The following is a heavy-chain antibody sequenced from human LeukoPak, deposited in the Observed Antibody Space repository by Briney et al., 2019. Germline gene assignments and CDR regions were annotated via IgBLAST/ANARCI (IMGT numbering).Heavy chain of an antibody. V-gene: IGHV3-23*01. Sequence: GGSLRLSCAASGFTFSSYGMSWVRQAPGKGLEWVSAISGSGGSTYYADSVKGRFTISRDNSKNTLYLQMNSLRAEDTAVYYCAKSMYRGVIITPFGYWGQGTLVTVSS. J-gene: IGHJ4*02. CDR1: GFTFSSYG. CDR3: AKSMYRGVIITPFGY. CDR2: ISGSGGST. D-gene: IGHD3-10*01.